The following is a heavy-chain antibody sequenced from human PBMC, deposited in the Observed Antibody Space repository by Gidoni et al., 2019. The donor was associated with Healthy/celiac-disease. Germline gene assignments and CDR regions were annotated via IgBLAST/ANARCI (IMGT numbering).Heavy chain of an antibody. CDR2: VIPIFGTA. V-gene: IGHV1-69*01. CDR3: ARGSDYYGSGSYLDY. D-gene: IGHD3-10*01. Sequence: QVHLVQSGAEGKKPGSSVKVSCQASGGPFSSYAISWVRPAPGQGLEWMGGVIPIFGTANYAQKFQGRVTITADESTSTAYMELSSLRSEDTAVYYCARGSDYYGSGSYLDYWGQGTLVTVSS. CDR1: GGPFSSYA. J-gene: IGHJ4*02.